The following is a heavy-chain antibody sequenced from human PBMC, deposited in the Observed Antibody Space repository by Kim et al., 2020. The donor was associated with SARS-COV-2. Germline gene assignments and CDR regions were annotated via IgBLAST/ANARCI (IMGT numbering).Heavy chain of an antibody. CDR2: ISGSGGST. CDR1: GFTFSSYA. CDR3: AKDYPDDDYGALGDAFDI. J-gene: IGHJ3*02. V-gene: IGHV3-23*01. D-gene: IGHD4-17*01. Sequence: GGSLRLSCAASGFTFSSYAMSWVRQAPGKGLEWVSAISGSGGSTYYADSVKGRFTISRDNSKNTLYLQMNSLRAEDTAVYYCAKDYPDDDYGALGDAFDIWGQGTMVTVSS.